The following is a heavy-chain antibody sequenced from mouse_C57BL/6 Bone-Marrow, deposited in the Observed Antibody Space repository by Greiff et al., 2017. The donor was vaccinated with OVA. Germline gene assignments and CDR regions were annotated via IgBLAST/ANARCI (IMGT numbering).Heavy chain of an antibody. J-gene: IGHJ3*01. CDR3: ARDLGLYLFAY. CDR1: GFTFSSYA. D-gene: IGHD2-12*01. V-gene: IGHV5-4*01. Sequence: DVMLVESGGGLVKPGGSLKLSCAASGFTFSSYAMSWVRQTPEKRLEWVATISDGGSYTYYPDNVKGRFTISRDNAKNNLYLQMSHLKSEDTAMYYCARDLGLYLFAYWGQGTLVTVSA. CDR2: ISDGGSYT.